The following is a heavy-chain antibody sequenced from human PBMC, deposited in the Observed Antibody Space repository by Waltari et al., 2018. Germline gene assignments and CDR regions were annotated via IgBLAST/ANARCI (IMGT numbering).Heavy chain of an antibody. CDR1: GYSFASHG. Sequence: QVQLIQSGAEVKRPGASVRVSCKTSGYSFASHGISWVRQAPGQGLEWIGWISGYNGNTNYAQRFQGRVTITRDTSTSTAYMDLRSLAYDDTAVYFCAKSNGFEADQWGPGTEVIVSS. D-gene: IGHD5-12*01. CDR3: AKSNGFEADQ. J-gene: IGHJ4*02. CDR2: ISGYNGNT. V-gene: IGHV1-18*01.